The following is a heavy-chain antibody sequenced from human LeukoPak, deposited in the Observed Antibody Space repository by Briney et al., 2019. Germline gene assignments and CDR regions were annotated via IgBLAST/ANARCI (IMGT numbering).Heavy chain of an antibody. CDR1: GFTVSSNY. D-gene: IGHD6-13*01. CDR3: AKLLAAAGLNAFDI. V-gene: IGHV3-23*01. CDR2: ISGSGGST. J-gene: IGHJ3*02. Sequence: PGGSLRLSCAASGFTVSSNYMSWVRQAPGKGLEWVSAISGSGGSTYYADSVKGRFTISRDNSKNTLYLQMNSLRAEDTAVYYCAKLLAAAGLNAFDIWGQGTMVTVSS.